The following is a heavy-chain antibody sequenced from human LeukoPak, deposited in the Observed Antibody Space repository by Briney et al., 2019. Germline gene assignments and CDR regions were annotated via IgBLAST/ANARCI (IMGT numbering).Heavy chain of an antibody. CDR3: ATDSGERRSGLYWSFEL. J-gene: IGHJ2*01. D-gene: IGHD1-1*01. CDR2: IQSNTDGGST. CDR1: GISFTDVW. Sequence: GGSLRLSRTASGISFTDVWMSWVRQAPGKGLEWVGRIQSNTDGGSTNFAPPVRGRFTISRDDYRNTVYLQMNSLKTEDTAVYYCATDSGERRSGLYWSFELWGRGSLVTVSS. V-gene: IGHV3-15*01.